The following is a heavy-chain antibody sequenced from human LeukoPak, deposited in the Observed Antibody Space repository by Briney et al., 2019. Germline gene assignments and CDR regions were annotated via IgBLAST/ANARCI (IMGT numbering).Heavy chain of an antibody. Sequence: PSETLSLTCAVYGGSFSGYYWSWIRQPPGKGLERIGEINHSGSTNYNPSLKSRVTISVDTSKNQFSLKLSSVTAADTAVYYCARAGAGQAYMDVWGKGTTVTVSS. V-gene: IGHV4-34*01. D-gene: IGHD3-10*01. CDR2: INHSGST. J-gene: IGHJ6*03. CDR1: GGSFSGYY. CDR3: ARAGAGQAYMDV.